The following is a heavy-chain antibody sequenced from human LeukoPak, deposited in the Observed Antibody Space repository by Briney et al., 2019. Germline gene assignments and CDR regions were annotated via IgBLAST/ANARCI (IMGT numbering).Heavy chain of an antibody. CDR2: IYYSGSP. V-gene: IGHV4-59*08. Sequence: SETLSLTCTVSGASVSDYYWSWIRQPPGKGLEWTGQIYYSGSPNYNPSLQNRVTISVDTSKNQVLLRLNSVTAADTAVYYCAGAGYCSSPSCYTAYYYYMDVWGKGTTVTVSS. CDR3: AGAGYCSSPSCYTAYYYYMDV. D-gene: IGHD2-2*02. J-gene: IGHJ6*03. CDR1: GASVSDYY.